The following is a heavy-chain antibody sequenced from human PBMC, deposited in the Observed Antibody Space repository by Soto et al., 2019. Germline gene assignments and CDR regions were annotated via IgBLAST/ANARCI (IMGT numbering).Heavy chain of an antibody. J-gene: IGHJ4*02. Sequence: QVQLVESGGGVVQPGRSLRLSCAASGFTFSSYGMHWIRQAPGKGLEWVAVIWYDGSNKYYADSVKGRFTISRDNSKNTLYLQMNSLRAEDTAVYYCARLAVDTAMADAIDYWGQGTLVTVSS. V-gene: IGHV3-33*01. D-gene: IGHD5-18*01. CDR3: ARLAVDTAMADAIDY. CDR2: IWYDGSNK. CDR1: GFTFSSYG.